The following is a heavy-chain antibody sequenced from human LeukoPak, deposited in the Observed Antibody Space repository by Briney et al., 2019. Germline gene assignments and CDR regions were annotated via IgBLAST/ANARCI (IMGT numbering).Heavy chain of an antibody. V-gene: IGHV1-8*01. CDR2: MNPNSGNT. J-gene: IGHJ6*02. CDR3: ASPVGYRSSTSCPEYYYYGMDV. Sequence: ASVKVSCKASGYTFTSYDINWVRQATGQGLEWMGWMNPNSGNTGYAQKFQGRVTMTRNTSISTAYMELSSLRSEDTAVYYCASPVGYRSSTSCPEYYYYGMDVWGQGTTVTVSS. D-gene: IGHD2-2*01. CDR1: GYTFTSYD.